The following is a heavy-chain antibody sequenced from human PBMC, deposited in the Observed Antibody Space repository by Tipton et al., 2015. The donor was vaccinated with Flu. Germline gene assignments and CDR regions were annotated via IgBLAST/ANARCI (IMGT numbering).Heavy chain of an antibody. CDR2: IRFDGINK. V-gene: IGHV3-30*02. Sequence: SGFTFNSYGLHCVRQAPGKGLEWVAFIRFDGINKYYADSVKGRFNISRDNSKNTLYLQMNSLRAEDTAVYYCAKDRGKYYYGPGSYYGGMDVWGQGTTVTVSS. CDR1: GFTFNSYG. D-gene: IGHD3-10*01. J-gene: IGHJ6*02. CDR3: AKDRGKYYYGPGSYYGGMDV.